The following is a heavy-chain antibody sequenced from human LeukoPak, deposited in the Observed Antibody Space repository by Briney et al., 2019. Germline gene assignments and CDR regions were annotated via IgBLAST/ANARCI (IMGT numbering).Heavy chain of an antibody. CDR1: GYTFTGYY. Sequence: GASVKVSCKASGYTFTGYYMHWVRQAPGQGLEWMGWINPNSGGTNYAQKFQDRVTMTRDTSISTAYMELSRLRSDDTAMYYCATDARPIVVVTGRTQVIFDIWGQGTMVTVSS. V-gene: IGHV1-2*02. CDR2: INPNSGGT. CDR3: ATDARPIVVVTGRTQVIFDI. J-gene: IGHJ3*02. D-gene: IGHD2-21*02.